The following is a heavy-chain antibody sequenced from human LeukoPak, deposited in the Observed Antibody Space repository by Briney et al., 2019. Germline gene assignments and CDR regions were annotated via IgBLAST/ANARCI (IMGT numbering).Heavy chain of an antibody. J-gene: IGHJ4*02. CDR1: GGSISSYY. Sequence: SETLSLTCTGSGGSISSYYWSWIRQPPGKGLEWIGYIYYSGSTNYNPSLKSRVTISVDTSKNQFSLKLSSVTAADTAVYYCARDLLVGMAPSGFDYWGQGTLVTVSS. D-gene: IGHD5-24*01. CDR3: ARDLLVGMAPSGFDY. CDR2: IYYSGST. V-gene: IGHV4-59*01.